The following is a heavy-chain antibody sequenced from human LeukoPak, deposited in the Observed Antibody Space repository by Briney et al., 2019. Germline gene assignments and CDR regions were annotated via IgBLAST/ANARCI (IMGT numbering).Heavy chain of an antibody. Sequence: PGGSLRLSCAVSGITLSNYGMSWVRQAPGKGLEWVAGISGSGGSTNYAESVKGRFTVSRDNRKNTLSLQMNSLTAEDTAVYFCAKRGVVIRVILVGFHKEAYYFDSWGQGALVTVSS. CDR1: GITLSNYG. D-gene: IGHD3-22*01. CDR2: ISGSGGST. V-gene: IGHV3-23*01. J-gene: IGHJ4*02. CDR3: AKRGVVIRVILVGFHKEAYYFDS.